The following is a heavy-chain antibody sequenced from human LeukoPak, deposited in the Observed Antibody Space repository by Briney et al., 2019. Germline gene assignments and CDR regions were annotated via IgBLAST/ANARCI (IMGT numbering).Heavy chain of an antibody. CDR1: GYFISSGYF. Sequence: SETLSLTCTVSGYFISSGYFWGWIRPSPGKGLEGIGTFGTCYHSVNTSYSPSLKSRFPISVDTSRIQFSLRLTSVTAADTAVYFCAQSSTSSHFDYWGQGTLVTVSS. CDR2: FGTCYHSVNT. V-gene: IGHV4-38-2*02. CDR3: AQSSTSSHFDY. D-gene: IGHD6-6*01. J-gene: IGHJ4*02.